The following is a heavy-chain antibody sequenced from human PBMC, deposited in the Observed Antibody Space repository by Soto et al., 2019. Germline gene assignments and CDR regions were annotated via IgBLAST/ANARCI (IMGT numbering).Heavy chain of an antibody. J-gene: IGHJ4*02. CDR1: GFTFSDYY. CDR2: ISSSGSTI. V-gene: IGHV3-11*01. Sequence: QVQLVESGGGLVKPGGSLRLCCAASGFTFSDYYMSWIRQAPGKGLEWVSYISSSGSTIDYADSVKGRFTISRDNAKNSLYLQMNSLRAEDTAVYYCARGPYDYVWGSDPPHFDYWGQGTLVTVSS. D-gene: IGHD3-16*02. CDR3: ARGPYDYVWGSDPPHFDY.